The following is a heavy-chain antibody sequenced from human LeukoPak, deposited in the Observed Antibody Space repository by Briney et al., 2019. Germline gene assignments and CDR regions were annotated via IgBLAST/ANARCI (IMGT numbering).Heavy chain of an antibody. CDR3: AREDGYNPLDY. Sequence: GGSLRLSCVASGFSFSTYWINWVRQAPGEGLEWVAHIKHDGSQKYYVDSVKGRFTISRDNAKNSLYLQMNSLRAEDTAVYYCAREDGYNPLDYWGQGTLVTVSS. CDR1: GFSFSTYW. D-gene: IGHD5-24*01. CDR2: IKHDGSQK. J-gene: IGHJ4*02. V-gene: IGHV3-7*01.